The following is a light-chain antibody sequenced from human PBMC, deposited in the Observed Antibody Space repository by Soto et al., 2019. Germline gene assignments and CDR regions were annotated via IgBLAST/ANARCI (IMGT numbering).Light chain of an antibody. V-gene: IGLV2-14*03. CDR3: CSLTTSHTYV. J-gene: IGLJ1*01. Sequence: QSALTQPASVSGSPGQSITISCTGTSSDIGHYDYVSWYQQHPGKAPKLMIYHVTYRPSGVSNRYSGSKSGNSASLTISGLQADCEADYYCCSLTTSHTYVFGSGTKVTVL. CDR1: SSDIGHYDY. CDR2: HVT.